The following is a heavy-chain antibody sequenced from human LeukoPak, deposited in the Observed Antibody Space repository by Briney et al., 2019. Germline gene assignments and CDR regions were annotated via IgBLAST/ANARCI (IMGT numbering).Heavy chain of an antibody. D-gene: IGHD4-4*01. J-gene: IGHJ6*02. CDR2: ISGSGSST. CDR3: AKDLSNPYKYYGMDV. V-gene: IGHV3-23*01. Sequence: PGGSLRLSCEVSGFTVSSQTMSWVRQAPGKGLEWVSAISGSGSSTYYADSVKGRFTISRDNSKNTLYLQMNSLGAEDTAVYSCAKDLSNPYKYYGMDVWGQGTTVTVSS. CDR1: GFTVSSQT.